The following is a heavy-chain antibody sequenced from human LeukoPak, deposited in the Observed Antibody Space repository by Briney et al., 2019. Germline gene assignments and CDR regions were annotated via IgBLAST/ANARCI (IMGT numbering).Heavy chain of an antibody. CDR1: GYSISSGYY. CDR2: IYHSGST. J-gene: IGHJ4*02. Sequence: SETLSLTCAVSGYSISSGYYWGWIRQPPGKGLEWIGSIYHSGSTYYNPSLKSRVTISVDTSKNQFSLKLSSVTAADTAVYYCATLTHYYDDRQLDCWGQGTLVTVSS. V-gene: IGHV4-38-2*01. D-gene: IGHD3-22*01. CDR3: ATLTHYYDDRQLDC.